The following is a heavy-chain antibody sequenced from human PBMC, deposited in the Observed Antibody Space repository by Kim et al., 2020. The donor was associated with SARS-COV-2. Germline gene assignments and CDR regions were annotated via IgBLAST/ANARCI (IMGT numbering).Heavy chain of an antibody. D-gene: IGHD6-13*01. V-gene: IGHV4-30-4*01. CDR2: TSHSGNT. Sequence: SETLSLTCTVSGGSISSEDYSWSWIRQPPGKGLEWIGYTSHSGNTYYNPSLKSLISISTDTSKNHFSLTLTSVTTADTAVYYGATAAGDAVDIWVQGTMV. CDR3: ATAAGDAVDI. CDR1: GGSISSEDYS. J-gene: IGHJ3*02.